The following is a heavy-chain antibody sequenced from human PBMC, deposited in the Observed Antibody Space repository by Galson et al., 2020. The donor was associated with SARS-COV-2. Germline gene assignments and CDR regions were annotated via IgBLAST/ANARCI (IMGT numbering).Heavy chain of an antibody. CDR1: GGSFSGYY. D-gene: IGHD6-13*01. Sequence: SETLSLTCAVYGGSFSGYYWSWIRQPPGKGLEWIGEINHSGSTNYNPSLESRVTISVDTSKNQFSLKLSSVTAADTAVYYCARGVGNEQQLPAQLVGRESYNWFDPWGQGTLVTVSS. J-gene: IGHJ5*02. V-gene: IGHV4-34*01. CDR3: ARGVGNEQQLPAQLVGRESYNWFDP. CDR2: INHSGST.